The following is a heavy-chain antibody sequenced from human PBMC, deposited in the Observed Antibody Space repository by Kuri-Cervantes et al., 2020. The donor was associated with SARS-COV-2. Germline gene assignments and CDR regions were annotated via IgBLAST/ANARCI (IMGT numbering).Heavy chain of an antibody. CDR3: ARDPHITLIRGAYFDL. CDR1: GFTFSTYS. D-gene: IGHD3-10*01. CDR2: ISSGSSTI. Sequence: GGSLRLSCAASGFTFSTYSMNWVRQAPRKGLEWVSYISSGSSTIYYADSVKGRFTISRDNARNSLYLQMNSLRAEDTAVYYCARDPHITLIRGAYFDLWGRGTLVTVSS. J-gene: IGHJ2*01. V-gene: IGHV3-48*01.